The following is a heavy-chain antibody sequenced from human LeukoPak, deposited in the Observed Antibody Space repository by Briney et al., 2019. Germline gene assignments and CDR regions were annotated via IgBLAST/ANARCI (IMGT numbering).Heavy chain of an antibody. CDR1: GGTFSSYA. V-gene: IGHV1-69*04. Sequence: SVKVSCKASGGTFSSYAISWVRQAPGQGLEWMGRIIPILGIANYAQKFQGRVTITADKSTSTAYMELSSLRSEDTAVYYCATGYAMTIFGVVIPRPHFDYWGQGTLVTVSS. CDR2: IIPILGIA. D-gene: IGHD3-3*01. J-gene: IGHJ4*02. CDR3: ATGYAMTIFGVVIPRPHFDY.